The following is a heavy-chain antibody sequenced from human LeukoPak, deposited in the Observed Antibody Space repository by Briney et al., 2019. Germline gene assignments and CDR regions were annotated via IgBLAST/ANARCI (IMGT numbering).Heavy chain of an antibody. CDR2: IYSGGST. CDR1: GFTVSSNY. CDR3: ATKTTPLYYYYYGMDV. J-gene: IGHJ6*02. V-gene: IGHV3-66*01. Sequence: GGSLRLSCAASGFTVSSNYMSWVRQAPGKGLEWVSVIYSGGSTYYADSVKGRFTISRDNSKNTLYLQMNSLRAEDTAVYYCATKTTPLYYYYYGMDVWGQGTRSPSP. D-gene: IGHD4-4*01.